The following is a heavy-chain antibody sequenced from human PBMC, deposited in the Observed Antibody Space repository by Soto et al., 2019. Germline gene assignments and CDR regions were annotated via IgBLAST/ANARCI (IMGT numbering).Heavy chain of an antibody. J-gene: IGHJ3*02. CDR2: IIPIFGTA. Sequence: SVKVSCKASGGTFSSYAISWVRQAPGQGLEWMGGIIPIFGTANYAQKFQGRVTITADESTSTAYMELSSLRSEDTAVYYCARDLKPPQTPRAFDIWGQGTMVTVSS. V-gene: IGHV1-69*13. CDR1: GGTFSSYA. CDR3: ARDLKPPQTPRAFDI.